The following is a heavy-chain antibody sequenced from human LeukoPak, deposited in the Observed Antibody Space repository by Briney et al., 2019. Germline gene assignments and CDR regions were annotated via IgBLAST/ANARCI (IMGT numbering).Heavy chain of an antibody. J-gene: IGHJ4*02. V-gene: IGHV3-20*04. CDR2: INWNGGST. CDR3: ARVRLGSSGYLDY. CDR1: GFTFDDYG. D-gene: IGHD3-22*01. Sequence: TGGSLRLSCAASGFTFDDYGMSWVRQAPGKGLEWVSGINWNGGSTGYADSVKGRFTISRDNAKNSLYLQMNSLRAEDMALYYCARVRLGSSGYLDYWGQGTLVTVSS.